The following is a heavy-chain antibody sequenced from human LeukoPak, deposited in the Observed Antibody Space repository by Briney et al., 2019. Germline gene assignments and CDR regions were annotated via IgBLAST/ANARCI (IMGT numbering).Heavy chain of an antibody. J-gene: IGHJ4*02. CDR3: AREYYYYGSGRAGY. Sequence: PSETLSLTCTVSGGSISSSSYYWGWIRQPPGKGLEWIGSIYYSGSTYYNPSLKSRVTISVDTSKNQFSLKLSSVTAADTAVYYCAREYYYYGSGRAGYWGQGTLVTVSS. CDR1: GGSISSSSYY. D-gene: IGHD3-10*01. V-gene: IGHV4-39*07. CDR2: IYYSGST.